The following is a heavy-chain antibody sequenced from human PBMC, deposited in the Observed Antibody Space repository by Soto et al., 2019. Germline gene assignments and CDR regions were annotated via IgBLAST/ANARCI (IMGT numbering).Heavy chain of an antibody. CDR2: IIPIFGTA. CDR3: ARERMVRGVISYYGMDV. CDR1: GGTFSSYA. D-gene: IGHD3-10*01. Sequence: SSVKVSCKASGGTFSSYAISWVRQAPGQGLEWMGGIIPIFGTANYAQKFQGRVTLTADESTSTAYMELSSLRSEDTAVYYCARERMVRGVISYYGMDVWGQGTTVTVSS. J-gene: IGHJ6*02. V-gene: IGHV1-69*13.